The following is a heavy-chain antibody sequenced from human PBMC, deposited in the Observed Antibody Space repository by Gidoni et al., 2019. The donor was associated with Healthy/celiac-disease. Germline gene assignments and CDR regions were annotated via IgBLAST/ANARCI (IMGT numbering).Heavy chain of an antibody. CDR1: GFPFSSYA. V-gene: IGHV3-23*01. J-gene: IGHJ6*02. Sequence: EVQLSESGGGLVQPGGSLRLSCAAYGFPFSSYAMSWVRQAPGKGLEWVAAISGSDGRTYYADSVKGRFTSARDNTKNTLYMQMNSLRAEETAVYDCAKVLDYYYGMDVWGQGTTVTVSS. CDR2: ISGSDGRT. D-gene: IGHD3-16*01. CDR3: AKVLDYYYGMDV.